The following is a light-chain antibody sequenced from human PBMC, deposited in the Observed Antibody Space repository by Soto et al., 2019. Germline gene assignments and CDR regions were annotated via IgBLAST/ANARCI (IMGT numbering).Light chain of an antibody. V-gene: IGLV1-44*01. CDR3: SAWDDSLSGPV. CDR2: SLN. Sequence: QSVLTQPPSASGTPGQTVSMSCSGSSSNIGSNTVNWYRQLPGTAPKLLIYSLNQRPSGVPDRFSGSKTGTSASLAISGLQSEDEADYYCSAWDDSLSGPVFGGGTKLTVL. CDR1: SSNIGSNT. J-gene: IGLJ2*01.